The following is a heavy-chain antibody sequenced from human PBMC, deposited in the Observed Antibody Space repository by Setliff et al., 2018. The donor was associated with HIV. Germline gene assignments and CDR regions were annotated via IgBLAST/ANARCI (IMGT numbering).Heavy chain of an antibody. CDR2: INAYNGNT. D-gene: IGHD1-1*01. CDR3: ARGLEAFDI. Sequence: ASVKVSCKASGYTFSRFGITWVRQAPGQGLEWMGWINAYNGNTNYAQKLQGRVTMTTDTSTSTGYMELRSLRSGDTAVYYCARGLEAFDIWGQGTMVTVSS. J-gene: IGHJ3*02. V-gene: IGHV1-18*01. CDR1: GYTFSRFG.